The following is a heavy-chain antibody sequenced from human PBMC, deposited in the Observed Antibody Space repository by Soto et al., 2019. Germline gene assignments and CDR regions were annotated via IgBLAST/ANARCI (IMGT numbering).Heavy chain of an antibody. V-gene: IGHV3-23*01. Sequence: EVQLLESGGGLVQPGGSLRLSCAASGFTFSSYAMSWVRQAPGKGLEWVSAISGSGGSTYYADSVKGRFTNSRDNSKNTLYLQKNNLRAEDTAVYYCAKVIAAAGTRWFDHWGQGTLVTVSS. CDR3: AKVIAAAGTRWFDH. J-gene: IGHJ5*02. D-gene: IGHD6-13*01. CDR1: GFTFSSYA. CDR2: ISGSGGST.